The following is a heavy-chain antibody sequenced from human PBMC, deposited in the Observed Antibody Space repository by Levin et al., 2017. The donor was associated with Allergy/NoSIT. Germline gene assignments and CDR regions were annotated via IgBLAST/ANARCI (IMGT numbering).Heavy chain of an antibody. V-gene: IGHV4-39*01. CDR2: IYYSGTT. D-gene: IGHD3-10*01. J-gene: IGHJ4*02. CDR3: ARRGSFYPYFDS. CDR1: XXSLNKKSRL. Sequence: SETLSLTCSVXXXSLNKKSRLWAGITQPPGKGLEWIGSIYYSGTTSYNPSLKSRLTISIDTSKNLFSLNLSSVTAADTAVYFCARRGSFYPYFDSWGQGTLVTVSS.